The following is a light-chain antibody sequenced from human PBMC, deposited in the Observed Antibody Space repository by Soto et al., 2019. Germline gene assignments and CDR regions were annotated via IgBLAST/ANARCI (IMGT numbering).Light chain of an antibody. J-gene: IGLJ1*01. CDR1: NIGSKG. CDR3: QVWDGSSDHYV. CDR2: EDT. V-gene: IGLV3-21*02. Sequence: SYELTQPPSVSVAPGQTASITCGGNNIGSKGVHWYQQRPGQAPVLVVHEDTDRPSGIPERFSGSNSGNTATLTISRVEDGDEADYYCQVWDGSSDHYVFGTGTKLTVL.